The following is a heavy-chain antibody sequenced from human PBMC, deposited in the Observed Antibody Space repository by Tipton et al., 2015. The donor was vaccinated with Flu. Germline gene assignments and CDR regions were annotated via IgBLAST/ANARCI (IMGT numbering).Heavy chain of an antibody. D-gene: IGHD5-18*01. Sequence: TLSLTCTVSGGSISSGSYYWSWIRQPAGKGLEWIGRIYTSGSTNYNPSLKSRVTISVDTSKNQFSLKLSSVTAADTAVYYCARDGGYYSYGMRGYSDYWGQGTLVTVSS. V-gene: IGHV4-61*02. CDR2: IYTSGST. CDR3: ARDGGYYSYGMRGYSDY. CDR1: GGSISSGSYY. J-gene: IGHJ4*02.